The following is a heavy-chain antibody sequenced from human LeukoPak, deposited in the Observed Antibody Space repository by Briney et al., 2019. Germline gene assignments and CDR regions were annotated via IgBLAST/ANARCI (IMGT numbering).Heavy chain of an antibody. CDR3: ARELDYYDSSGYSTFDY. CDR1: GGSISSDTYY. D-gene: IGHD3-22*01. V-gene: IGHV4-61*02. Sequence: SETLSLTCTVSGGSISSDTYYWTWIRQPAGKGLEWIGRIYTSGTPNYNPSLKSRVTISMDTSKNQFSLRLSSVTAADTAVYYCARELDYYDSSGYSTFDYWGQGTLVTVSS. CDR2: IYTSGTP. J-gene: IGHJ4*02.